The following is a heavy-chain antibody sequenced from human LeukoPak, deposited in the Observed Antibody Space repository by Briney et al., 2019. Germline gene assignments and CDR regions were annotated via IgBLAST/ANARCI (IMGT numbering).Heavy chain of an antibody. V-gene: IGHV3-48*01. Sequence: RGSLRLSCAASGFSFSSYSLNWVRQAPGKGLEWVSYISHTGSTMSYADSVKGRFTISRDNAKNSLYLQMNSLTAEDTAVYYCARDRRGDSYGPLDSWGQGTLVTVSS. J-gene: IGHJ4*02. CDR3: ARDRRGDSYGPLDS. CDR1: GFSFSSYS. CDR2: ISHTGSTM. D-gene: IGHD5-18*01.